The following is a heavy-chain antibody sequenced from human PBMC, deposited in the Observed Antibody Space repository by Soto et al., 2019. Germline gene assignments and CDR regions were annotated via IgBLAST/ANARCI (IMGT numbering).Heavy chain of an antibody. J-gene: IGHJ4*02. CDR2: ISSLGSYI. Sequence: EVQLVESGGGLVKPGGSLRLSCAASGFSFSSYSMNWVRQAPGKGPEWVSYISSLGSYIYYAGSVKGRFTISRDNAKNSLYLQMSSLRAEDTAVYYCARVPTTRGPFDSWGQGTLVTVSS. CDR1: GFSFSSYS. V-gene: IGHV3-21*01. D-gene: IGHD4-17*01. CDR3: ARVPTTRGPFDS.